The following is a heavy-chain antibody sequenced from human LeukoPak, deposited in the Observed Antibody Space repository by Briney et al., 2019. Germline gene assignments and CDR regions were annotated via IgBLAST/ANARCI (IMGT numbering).Heavy chain of an antibody. Sequence: PSETLSLTCTVSGGSISSNSYYWGWIRQPPGKGLEWIGSIYYSGSTYYNPSLKSRVTISVDTSKNQFSLKLSSATAADTAVYYCARTSRRGSGSYYFDYWGQGTLVTVSS. CDR1: GGSISSNSYY. D-gene: IGHD3-10*01. J-gene: IGHJ4*02. CDR2: IYYSGST. CDR3: ARTSRRGSGSYYFDY. V-gene: IGHV4-39*01.